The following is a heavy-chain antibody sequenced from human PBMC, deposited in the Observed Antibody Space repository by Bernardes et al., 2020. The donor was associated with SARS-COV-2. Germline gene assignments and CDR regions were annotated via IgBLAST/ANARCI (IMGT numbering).Heavy chain of an antibody. CDR1: VFTVSGTY. Sequence: GSLRLSCAVSVFTVSGTYMGWVRPAPGKGLEWVSDIYSGGSTYYTDFVQGRFTISRDTSKNTLYLQMRSLTVEDTAVYYCARGKAADHSFANWGQGTRVSVSS. CDR3: ARGKAADHSFAN. J-gene: IGHJ4*02. V-gene: IGHV3-53*01. CDR2: IYSGGST. D-gene: IGHD4-4*01.